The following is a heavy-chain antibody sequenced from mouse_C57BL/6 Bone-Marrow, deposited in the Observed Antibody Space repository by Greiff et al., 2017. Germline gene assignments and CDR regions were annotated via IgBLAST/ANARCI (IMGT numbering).Heavy chain of an antibody. J-gene: IGHJ2*01. CDR1: GYTFTSYG. Sequence: QVQLKQSGAELARPGASVKLSCKASGYTFTSYGISWVKQRTGQGLEWIGEIYPRSGNTYYNEKFKGKATLTADKSSSTAYMELRSLTSEDSAVYFCARFTTVVAYYFGYWGQGTTLTVSS. V-gene: IGHV1-81*01. D-gene: IGHD1-1*01. CDR2: IYPRSGNT. CDR3: ARFTTVVAYYFGY.